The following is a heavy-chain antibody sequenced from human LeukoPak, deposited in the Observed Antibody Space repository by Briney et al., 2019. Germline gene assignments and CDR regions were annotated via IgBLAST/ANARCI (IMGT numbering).Heavy chain of an antibody. CDR3: AKEAHCSSTSCYTGGYYYYYMDV. CDR1: GFTFDDYT. J-gene: IGHJ6*03. V-gene: IGHV3-43*01. D-gene: IGHD2-2*02. CDR2: ISWDGGST. Sequence: GGSLRLSCAASGFTFDDYTMHWVRQAPGKGLEWVSLISWDGGSTYYADSVKGRFTISRDNSKNSLYLQMNSLRTEDTALYYCAKEAHCSSTSCYTGGYYYYYMDVWGKGTTVTVSS.